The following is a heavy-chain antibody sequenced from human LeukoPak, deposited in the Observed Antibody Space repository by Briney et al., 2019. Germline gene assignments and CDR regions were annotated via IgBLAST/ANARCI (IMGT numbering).Heavy chain of an antibody. Sequence: GGSLRLSCAASGVTFSAYAMRWVRQALGKGVEWVSAIGSGSASTTMYAESVKDRFTISRDDSRNTLYLEMSSLRGDDSAVYYCAKNCDSPMGVPYAMDVWGRGTTVTVSS. CDR2: IGSGSASTT. CDR1: GVTFSAYA. V-gene: IGHV3-23*01. J-gene: IGHJ6*02. CDR3: AKNCDSPMGVPYAMDV. D-gene: IGHD3-9*01.